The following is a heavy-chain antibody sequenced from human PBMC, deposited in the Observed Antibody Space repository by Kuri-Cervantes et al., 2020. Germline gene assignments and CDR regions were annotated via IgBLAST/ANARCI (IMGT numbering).Heavy chain of an antibody. J-gene: IGHJ5*02. CDR2: INPNSGNT. V-gene: IGHV1-8*02. CDR3: ARGCGSGGNCFDP. CDR1: GYTFTGYY. Sequence: ASVKVSCKASGYTFTGYYMHWVRQAPGQGLEWMGWINPNSGNTGYAQKFQGRVTMTRNTSISTAYMELSSLRSEDTAVYYCARGCGSGGNCFDPWGQGTLVTVSS. D-gene: IGHD3-10*01.